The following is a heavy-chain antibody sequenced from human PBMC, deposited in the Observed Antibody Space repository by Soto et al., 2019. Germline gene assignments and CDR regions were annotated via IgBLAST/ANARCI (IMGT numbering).Heavy chain of an antibody. D-gene: IGHD4-4*01. CDR2: ISGSGGST. CDR3: AKDYSNSGYYYMDV. V-gene: IGHV3-23*01. CDR1: GFTFSSYA. Sequence: EVQLLESGGGLVQPGGSLRLSCAASGFTFSSYAMSWVRQAPGKGLEWVSAISGSGGSTYYADSVKGRFTISRDNSKNTLYLQMNSLRAEDTAVYYCAKDYSNSGYYYMDVWAKGPRSPSP. J-gene: IGHJ6*03.